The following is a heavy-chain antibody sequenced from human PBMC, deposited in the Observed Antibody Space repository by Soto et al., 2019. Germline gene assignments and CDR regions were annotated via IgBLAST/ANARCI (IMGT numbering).Heavy chain of an antibody. J-gene: IGHJ4*02. CDR3: ARYYGSESYPQKPIDY. CDR1: GYSFTSCV. CDR2: IYPGDSDT. Sequence: PGESLNISCKCSGYSFTSCVGGWVRQMPGKGLEWMGVIYPGDSDTRYSPSFQGQVTISADKSISTAYLQWSSLKASDTAMYYCARYYGSESYPQKPIDYWGQGTLVTVSS. V-gene: IGHV5-51*01. D-gene: IGHD3-10*01.